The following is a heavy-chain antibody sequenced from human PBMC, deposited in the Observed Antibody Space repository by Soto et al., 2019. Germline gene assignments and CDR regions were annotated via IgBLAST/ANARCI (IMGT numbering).Heavy chain of an antibody. Sequence: QVQLQESGPGLVKPSGTLSLTCAISGGSISSNNWWTWVRQSPGKGLEWIGEIHHSESTNYNPSLNSRVTIAVDKSKNQFSLKLTSVTDADTADYYCARTSYYDSTGYYNMDVWGQGTTVTVSS. V-gene: IGHV4-4*02. CDR3: ARTSYYDSTGYYNMDV. CDR1: GGSISSNNW. D-gene: IGHD3-22*01. J-gene: IGHJ6*02. CDR2: IHHSEST.